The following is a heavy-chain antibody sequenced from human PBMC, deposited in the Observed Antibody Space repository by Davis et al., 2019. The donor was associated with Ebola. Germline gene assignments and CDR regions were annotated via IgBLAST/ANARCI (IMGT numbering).Heavy chain of an antibody. CDR2: ISYDGSNK. CDR3: ARDFRDYYYGMDV. Sequence: GGSLRLFCAASGFTFSNYALHWVRQAPGKGLEWVAVISYDGSNKYYADSVKGRFTISRDNSKNTLYLQMNSLRAEDTAVYYCARDFRDYYYGMDVWGQGTTVTVSS. J-gene: IGHJ6*02. V-gene: IGHV3-30*04. CDR1: GFTFSNYA.